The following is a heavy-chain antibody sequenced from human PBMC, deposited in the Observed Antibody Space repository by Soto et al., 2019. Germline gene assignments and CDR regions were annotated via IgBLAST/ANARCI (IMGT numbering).Heavy chain of an antibody. CDR1: GGSGSSGSYY. J-gene: IGHJ5*02. CDR3: AREWDQYRSSWYNWFDP. Sequence: PSDTLSLTCTVAGGSGSSGSYYWSWIRQPPGKGLEWIGYIYYSVSTNYNPSLKSRVTISVDTSKNQFSLKLSSVTAADTAVYYCAREWDQYRSSWYNWFDPWGQGTLVTGSS. D-gene: IGHD6-13*01. V-gene: IGHV4-61*01. CDR2: IYYSVST.